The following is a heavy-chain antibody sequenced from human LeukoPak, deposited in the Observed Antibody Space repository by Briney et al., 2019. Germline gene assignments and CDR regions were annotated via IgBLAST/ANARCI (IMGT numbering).Heavy chain of an antibody. V-gene: IGHV3-30-3*02. D-gene: IGHD3-16*01. Sequence: GGSLRLSCAASGFTFSNHAMQWVRQAPGKGLEWVAVVSYDGTTKYYADSVKGRFTISRDNSKNTLYLQMNSLRAEDTAVYYCAKRSGVLVQNWYFDLWGRGTLVTVSS. CDR2: VSYDGTTK. CDR1: GFTFSNHA. CDR3: AKRSGVLVQNWYFDL. J-gene: IGHJ2*01.